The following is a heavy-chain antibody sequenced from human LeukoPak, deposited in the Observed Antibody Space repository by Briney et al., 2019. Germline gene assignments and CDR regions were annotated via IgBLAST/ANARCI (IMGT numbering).Heavy chain of an antibody. CDR3: ARDRDWAFDY. CDR2: IRSSDGAI. Sequence: GGSLRLSCAASGFTFRLYSMNWVRQAPGKGLEWVSYIRSSDGAIAYADSVKGRFTISRDDAKNSLYLQMNSLRDEDTAVYSCARDRDWAFDYWGQGTLITVSS. V-gene: IGHV3-48*02. D-gene: IGHD3-9*01. CDR1: GFTFRLYS. J-gene: IGHJ4*02.